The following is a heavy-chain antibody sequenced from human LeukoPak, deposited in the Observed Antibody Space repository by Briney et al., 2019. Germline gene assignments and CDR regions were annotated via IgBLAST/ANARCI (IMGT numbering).Heavy chain of an antibody. D-gene: IGHD6-6*01. J-gene: IGHJ4*02. Sequence: SQTLSLSCVISRDSVSSKSATWDWIRQSPSRGLEWLGRTYYRSKWYSDYAVSVKSRITINPDTSKNQFSLQLNSVTPEDTAVYYCAKVGGPFSSSSRFDSWGQGTLVTVSS. CDR1: RDSVSSKSAT. CDR2: TYYRSKWYS. V-gene: IGHV6-1*01. CDR3: AKVGGPFSSSSRFDS.